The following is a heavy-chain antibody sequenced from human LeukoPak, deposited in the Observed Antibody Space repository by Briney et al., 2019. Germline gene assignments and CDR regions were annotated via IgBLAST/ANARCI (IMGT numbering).Heavy chain of an antibody. CDR1: GFTFSSYG. D-gene: IGHD6-13*01. CDR3: AKDMSTGFIAAAGGVDY. J-gene: IGHJ4*02. Sequence: GGSLRLSCAASGFTFSSYGMHWVRQAPDKGLEWVAVISYDGSNKYYADSVKGRFTISRDNSKNTLYLQMNSLRAEDTAVYYCAKDMSTGFIAAAGGVDYWGQGTLVTVSS. CDR2: ISYDGSNK. V-gene: IGHV3-30*18.